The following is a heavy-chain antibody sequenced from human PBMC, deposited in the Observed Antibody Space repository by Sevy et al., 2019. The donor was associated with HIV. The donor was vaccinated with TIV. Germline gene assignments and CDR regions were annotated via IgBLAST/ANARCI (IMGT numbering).Heavy chain of an antibody. D-gene: IGHD3-22*01. J-gene: IGHJ4*02. V-gene: IGHV1-18*01. CDR3: ARMGYEAVTMIVVAITWGFDY. CDR2: ISAYNGNT. CDR1: GYTFTSYG. Sequence: ASVKVSCKASGYTFTSYGISWVRQAPGQGLEWMGWISAYNGNTNYAQKLQGRVTMTTDTSTSTAYMGLRSLRSDDTAVYYCARMGYEAVTMIVVAITWGFDYWGQGTLVTVSS.